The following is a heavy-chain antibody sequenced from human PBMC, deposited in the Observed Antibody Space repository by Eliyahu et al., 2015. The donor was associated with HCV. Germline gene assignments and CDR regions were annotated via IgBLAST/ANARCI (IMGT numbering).Heavy chain of an antibody. CDR3: ASEAYGDSGIFDL. D-gene: IGHD4-17*01. CDR1: GGTFSSYT. Sequence: EVKKPGSSVKVSCKASGGTFSSYTISWVRQAPGQGLEWMGRIIPILGIANYAQKFQGRVTITADKSTSTAYMELSSLRSEDTAVYYCASEAYGDSGIFDLWGRGTLVTVSS. J-gene: IGHJ2*01. V-gene: IGHV1-69*02. CDR2: IIPILGIA.